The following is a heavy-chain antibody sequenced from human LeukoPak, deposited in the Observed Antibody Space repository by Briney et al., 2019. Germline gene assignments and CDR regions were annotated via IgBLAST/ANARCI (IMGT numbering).Heavy chain of an antibody. CDR2: ISSSSSTI. D-gene: IGHD3-16*02. CDR3: ARGEKGGDYVWGSYRMKEYYFDY. CDR1: GFTFSSYS. Sequence: GGSLRLSCAASGFTFSSYSMNWVRQAPGKGLEWVSYISSSSSTIYYADSVKGRFTISRDNAKNSLYLQMNSLRAEDTAVYYCARGEKGGDYVWGSYRMKEYYFDYWGQGTLVTVSS. V-gene: IGHV3-48*01. J-gene: IGHJ4*02.